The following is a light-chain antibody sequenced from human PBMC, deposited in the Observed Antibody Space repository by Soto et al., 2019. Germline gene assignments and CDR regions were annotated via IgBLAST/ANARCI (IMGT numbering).Light chain of an antibody. V-gene: IGKV1-12*01. Sequence: DIQMTQSPSSVSASVGDRVSITCRASQGISNWLAWYQQKPGRAPKLLIYTGSSLQSGVPSRFSGTGSGTDFTLTISSLRPEDVATYYGHQANSFPLTFGGGTKVEIK. CDR3: HQANSFPLT. CDR1: QGISNW. J-gene: IGKJ4*02. CDR2: TGS.